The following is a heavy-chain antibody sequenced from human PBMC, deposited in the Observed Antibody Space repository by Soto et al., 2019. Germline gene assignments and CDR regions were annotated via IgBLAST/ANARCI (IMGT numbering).Heavy chain of an antibody. Sequence: ASVKVSCKASGYTFTGYYMHWVRQAPGQGLEWMGWINPNSGGTNYAQKLQGWVTMTRDTSISTAYMELSRLRSDDTAVYYCARVVEVVRGIEPNYYFDYWGQGTLVTVSS. V-gene: IGHV1-2*04. D-gene: IGHD3-10*01. CDR3: ARVVEVVRGIEPNYYFDY. CDR2: INPNSGGT. CDR1: GYTFTGYY. J-gene: IGHJ4*02.